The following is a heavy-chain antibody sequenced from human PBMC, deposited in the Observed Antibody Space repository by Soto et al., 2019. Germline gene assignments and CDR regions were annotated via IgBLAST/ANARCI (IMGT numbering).Heavy chain of an antibody. CDR1: GGTFSRYT. V-gene: IGHV1-69*02. Sequence: QVQLVQSGAEVKKPGSSVKVSCKASGGTFSRYTFTWVRQAPGQGLEWMGRIIPILDIPNYAQNFQGRVTIPADKSTSTGYMELSSLRSDDTAVYYCASHFTGVLVLGTSPPGGDNYGWDVWGQGTTVTVSS. J-gene: IGHJ6*02. D-gene: IGHD2-8*02. CDR2: IIPILDIP. CDR3: ASHFTGVLVLGTSPPGGDNYGWDV.